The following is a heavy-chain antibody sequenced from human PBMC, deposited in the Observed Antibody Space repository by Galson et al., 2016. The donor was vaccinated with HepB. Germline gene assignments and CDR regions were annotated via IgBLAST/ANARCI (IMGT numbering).Heavy chain of an antibody. CDR1: GFTFEDYS. D-gene: IGHD3-10*01. CDR3: TKEGDGSGSFFDY. Sequence: SLRLSCAASGFTFEDYSMHWVRQAPGKGLEWISLISWDGDITYYAESVEGRFTVSRDNSKSSLYLQRNDLRTDDTALYYCTKEGDGSGSFFDYWGQGTLVTVSS. V-gene: IGHV3-43*01. J-gene: IGHJ4*02. CDR2: ISWDGDIT.